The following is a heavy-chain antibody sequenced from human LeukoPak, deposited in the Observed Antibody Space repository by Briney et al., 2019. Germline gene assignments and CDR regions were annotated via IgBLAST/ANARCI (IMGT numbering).Heavy chain of an antibody. CDR1: GGSFSGYY. V-gene: IGHV4-34*01. D-gene: IGHD4-17*01. J-gene: IGHJ5*02. CDR3: ARGAADYGDYENWFDP. Sequence: SETLSLTCAVYGGSFSGYYWSWIRQPPGKGLEWIGEINHSGSTNYNPSLKSRVTISVDTSKNQFSLTLSSVTDADAAVYYCARGAADYGDYENWFDPWGQGSLVAVSS. CDR2: INHSGST.